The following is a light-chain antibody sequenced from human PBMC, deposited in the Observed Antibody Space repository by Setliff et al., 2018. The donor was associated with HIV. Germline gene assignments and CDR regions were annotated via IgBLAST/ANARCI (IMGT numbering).Light chain of an antibody. V-gene: IGLV2-14*01. CDR1: SSDVGGYNY. J-gene: IGLJ1*01. CDR3: SSYAITNTLP. CDR2: EVR. Sequence: QSALGQPASVSGSPGQSITISCTGTSSDVGGYNYVSWYQQHPGKAPKLILYEVRNRPSGVSNRFSGSKSGNTASLTISGLQAEDEADYYCSSYAITNTLPFGTGTKGTVL.